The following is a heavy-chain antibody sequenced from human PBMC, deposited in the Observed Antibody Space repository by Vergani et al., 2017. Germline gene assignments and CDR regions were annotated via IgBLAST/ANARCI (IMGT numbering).Heavy chain of an antibody. V-gene: IGHV3-30-3*01. Sequence: VQLLESGGGLVQPGGSLRLSCEASGFSFPGYAMSWVRQAPGKGLEWVALISYDGTNKYYTNSVRGRFTISRDNSKSTLFLQMNSLRVEDMAVYYCARDRGDWRYSRYFYNYYMDVWGKGTTVTVSS. CDR3: ARDRGDWRYSRYFYNYYMDV. J-gene: IGHJ6*03. CDR1: GFSFPGYA. CDR2: ISYDGTNK. D-gene: IGHD2-8*02.